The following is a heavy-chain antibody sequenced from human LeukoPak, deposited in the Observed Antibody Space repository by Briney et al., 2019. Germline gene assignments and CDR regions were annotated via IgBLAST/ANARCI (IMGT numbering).Heavy chain of an antibody. V-gene: IGHV3-7*01. D-gene: IGHD4-17*01. Sequence: GGSLRLSCAASGITFSNYWMTWVRQAPGKGLEWVANIYQDGNEKYYVDSVKGRFTISRDNTKNSLYLQINSLRAEDTAVYYCAREETTVTCFDYWGQGTLVTVSS. CDR2: IYQDGNEK. CDR1: GITFSNYW. J-gene: IGHJ4*02. CDR3: AREETTVTCFDY.